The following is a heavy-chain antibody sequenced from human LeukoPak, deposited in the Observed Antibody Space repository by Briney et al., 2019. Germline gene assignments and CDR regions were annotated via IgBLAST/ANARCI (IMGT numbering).Heavy chain of an antibody. D-gene: IGHD1-26*01. CDR3: AREEWELLRYYYYYMDV. CDR2: IKQDGSEK. Sequence: GGSLRLSCAASGFTFSSYWMSWVRQAPGKGLEWVANIKQDGSEKYCVDSVKGRFTISRDNAKNSLYLQMNSLRAEDTAVYYCAREEWELLRYYYYYMDVWGKGTTVTVSS. J-gene: IGHJ6*03. V-gene: IGHV3-7*01. CDR1: GFTFSSYW.